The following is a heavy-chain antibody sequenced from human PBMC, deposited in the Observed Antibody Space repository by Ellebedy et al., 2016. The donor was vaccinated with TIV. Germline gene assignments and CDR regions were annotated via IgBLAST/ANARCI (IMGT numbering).Heavy chain of an antibody. CDR2: IYPGDSDT. D-gene: IGHD1-7*01. CDR3: ARYGVSGTTMSWFDP. Sequence: PGGSLRLSCKGSEHSFTSHWIVWVRQMPGKGFEWMGTIYPGDSDTRYSPSFQGHVTISADKSISTAYLQWSSLKASDSAMYYCARYGVSGTTMSWFDPWGQGTLVTVSS. V-gene: IGHV5-51*01. J-gene: IGHJ5*02. CDR1: EHSFTSHW.